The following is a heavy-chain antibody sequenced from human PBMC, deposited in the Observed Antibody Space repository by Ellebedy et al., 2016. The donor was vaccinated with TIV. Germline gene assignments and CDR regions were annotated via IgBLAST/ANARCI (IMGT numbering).Heavy chain of an antibody. V-gene: IGHV4-31*03. CDR2: IYYSGST. CDR1: GGSISSGGYY. Sequence: SETLSLXXTVSGGSISSGGYYWSWIRQHPGKGLEWIGYIYYSGSTYYNPSLKSRVTISVDRSKNQFSLKLSSVTAADTAVYYCARGRAIYGPFDYWGQGTLVTVSS. CDR3: ARGRAIYGPFDY. J-gene: IGHJ4*02. D-gene: IGHD2/OR15-2a*01.